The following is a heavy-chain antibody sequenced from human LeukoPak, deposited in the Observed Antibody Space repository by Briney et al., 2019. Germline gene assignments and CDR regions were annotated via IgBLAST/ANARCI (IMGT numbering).Heavy chain of an antibody. V-gene: IGHV3-48*03. CDR1: GFTFSSYE. CDR2: ISSSGSTI. J-gene: IGHJ4*02. CDR3: AREQWLVLY. D-gene: IGHD6-19*01. Sequence: PGGSLRLSCAASGFTFSSYEMNWVRQAPGKGLEWVSYISSSGSTIYYADSVKGRFTISGDNAKNSLYLQMNSLRAEDTAVYYCAREQWLVLYWGQGTLVTVSS.